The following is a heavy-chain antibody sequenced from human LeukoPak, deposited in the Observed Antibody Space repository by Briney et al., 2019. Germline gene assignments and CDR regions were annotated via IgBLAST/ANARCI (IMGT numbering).Heavy chain of an antibody. CDR1: GYTFTSYA. Sequence: GASVKVSCKASGYTFTSYAMHWVRQAPGRRLEWMGWINAGNGNTKYSQKFQGRVTITRDTSASTAYMELSSLRSEDTAVYYCARVSYSSGWYAGDYWGQGTLVTVSS. J-gene: IGHJ4*02. CDR3: ARVSYSSGWYAGDY. V-gene: IGHV1-3*01. D-gene: IGHD6-19*01. CDR2: INAGNGNT.